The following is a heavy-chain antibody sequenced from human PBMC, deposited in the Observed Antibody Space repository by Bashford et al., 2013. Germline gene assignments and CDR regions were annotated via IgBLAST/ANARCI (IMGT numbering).Heavy chain of an antibody. J-gene: IGHJ4*02. CDR2: ISPIDGYT. V-gene: IGHV1-46*01. D-gene: IGHD1-1*01. CDR1: GYTFTSYF. CDR3: ARELPGTYYFDY. Sequence: ASVKVSCKVSGYTFTSYFLHWVRQAPGQGLDYMGIISPIDGYTSYAQKFQGGVTMTRDTSTSTVYMEVSSLRSEDTAIYYCARELPGTYYFDYWGQGTLVTVSS.